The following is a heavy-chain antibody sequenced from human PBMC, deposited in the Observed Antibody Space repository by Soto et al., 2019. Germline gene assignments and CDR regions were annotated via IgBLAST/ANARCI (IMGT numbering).Heavy chain of an antibody. V-gene: IGHV4-31*03. Sequence: PSKTLSLTCTVSGGSISSGGYYWSWIRQHPEKGLEWIGYIYYTGNTYYNASLKSRVTISVDASNNQFSLKLSSVTAADTAVYYCARVGISSSDAFDIWGQGTTVTVSS. D-gene: IGHD6-6*01. CDR1: GGSISSGGYY. CDR3: ARVGISSSDAFDI. J-gene: IGHJ3*02. CDR2: IYYTGNT.